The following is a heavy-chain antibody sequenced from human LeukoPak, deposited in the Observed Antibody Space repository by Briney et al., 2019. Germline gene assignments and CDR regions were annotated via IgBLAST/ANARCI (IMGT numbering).Heavy chain of an antibody. CDR3: ARDSHAVAGYNWFDP. V-gene: IGHV1-2*04. Sequence: ASVKVSCKASGYTFTGYCMHRVRQAPGQGLEWMGWINPNSGGTNYAQKFQGWVTMTRDTSISTAYMELSRLRSDDTAVYYCARDSHAVAGYNWFDPWGQGTLVTVSS. J-gene: IGHJ5*02. CDR2: INPNSGGT. CDR1: GYTFTGYC. D-gene: IGHD6-19*01.